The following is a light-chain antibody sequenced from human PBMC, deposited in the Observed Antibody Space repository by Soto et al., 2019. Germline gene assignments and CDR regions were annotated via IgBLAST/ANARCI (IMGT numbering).Light chain of an antibody. CDR3: QQYNSYQWT. V-gene: IGKV1-5*01. CDR2: DAS. Sequence: DIQMTQSPSTLTASVGDRVTITCRASQSISSWLAWYQQKPGKAPNLLIYDASNFESGVPSRFRCSGSGTEFTLTISSLPPDDFETYYCQQYNSYQWTFGQGTKVDIK. J-gene: IGKJ1*01. CDR1: QSISSW.